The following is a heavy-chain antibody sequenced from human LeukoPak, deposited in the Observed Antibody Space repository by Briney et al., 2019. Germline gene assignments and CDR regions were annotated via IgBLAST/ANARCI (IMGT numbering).Heavy chain of an antibody. CDR2: INPNSGGT. V-gene: IGHV1-2*02. CDR3: ARVGAMVL. Sequence: ASVKVSCKASGYTFTGYYMHWVRQAPGQGLERMGWINPNSGGTNYAQKFQGRITMTRDKSISTAYMDLTSLRSDDTAVYYCARVGAMVLWGQGTLVTVSS. J-gene: IGHJ1*01. D-gene: IGHD5-18*01. CDR1: GYTFTGYY.